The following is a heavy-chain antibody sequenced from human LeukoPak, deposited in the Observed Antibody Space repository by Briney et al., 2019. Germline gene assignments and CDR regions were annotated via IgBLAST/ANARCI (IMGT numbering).Heavy chain of an antibody. D-gene: IGHD1-14*01. CDR3: ARAPEYGLYYFDY. V-gene: IGHV4-39*07. CDR2: IYYSGST. Sequence: PSETLSLTCTVSGGSISSGSYYWGWIRQPPGKGLERLGNIYYSGSTYYNPSLKSRVSISVDTSKNQFSLKLTSVTAADTAVYYCARAPEYGLYYFDYWGQGTLVTVSS. J-gene: IGHJ4*02. CDR1: GGSISSGSYY.